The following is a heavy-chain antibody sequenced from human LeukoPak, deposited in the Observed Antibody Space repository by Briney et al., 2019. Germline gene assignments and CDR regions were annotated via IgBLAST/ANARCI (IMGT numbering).Heavy chain of an antibody. CDR2: INPNSGGT. CDR1: GYTFTVYY. J-gene: IGHJ4*02. CDR3: ARAYSGYEAFDY. V-gene: IGHV1-2*02. Sequence: GASVKVSCKASGYTFTVYYIHWVRQAPGQGLEWMGWINPNSGGTNYAQKFQGRVTMTRDTSITYMELSRLRSGDTAVYYCARAYSGYEAFDYWGQGTLVTVSS. D-gene: IGHD5-12*01.